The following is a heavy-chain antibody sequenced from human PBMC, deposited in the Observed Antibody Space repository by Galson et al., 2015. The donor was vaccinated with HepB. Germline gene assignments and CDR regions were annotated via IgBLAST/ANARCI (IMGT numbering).Heavy chain of an antibody. CDR3: TRAAAGRTATTTLA. CDR2: VSFDGRNT. CDR1: GFDFNDSS. Sequence: SLRLSCAGSGFDFNDSSIHWVRQSPGKGLEWVAGVSFDGRNTYYADSVKGRFIISRDSSKKTVYLQMNGLRSKDTAVYYCTRAAAGRTATTTLAWGQGLLVTVSS. V-gene: IGHV3-30-3*01. D-gene: IGHD4-17*01. J-gene: IGHJ5*02.